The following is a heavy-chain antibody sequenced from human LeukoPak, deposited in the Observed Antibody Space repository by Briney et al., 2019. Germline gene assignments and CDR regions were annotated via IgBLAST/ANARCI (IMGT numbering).Heavy chain of an antibody. D-gene: IGHD5-18*01. CDR3: ARPTRGYSYAQNWFDP. V-gene: IGHV4-39*07. CDR1: GGSISSSSYY. J-gene: IGHJ5*02. Sequence: PSETLSLTCTVSGGSISSSSYYWGWIRQPPGKGLEWIGEINHSGSTNYNPSLKSRVTISVDTSKNQFSLKLSSVTAADTAVYYCARPTRGYSYAQNWFDPWGQGTLVTVSS. CDR2: INHSGST.